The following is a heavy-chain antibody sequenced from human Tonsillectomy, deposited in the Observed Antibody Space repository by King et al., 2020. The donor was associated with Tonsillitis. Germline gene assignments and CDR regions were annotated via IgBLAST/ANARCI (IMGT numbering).Heavy chain of an antibody. Sequence: VQLQESGPGLVKPSQTLSLTCTVSGGSISSGSYYWSWIRQPAGKGLEWIGRIYTSGSTNYNPSLKSRVTMSVDTSKNQFSLKLSSVTAADTAVYYCAREARGVIPHGAFDIWGQGTMVTVSS. V-gene: IGHV4-61*02. CDR2: IYTSGST. CDR3: AREARGVIPHGAFDI. CDR1: GGSISSGSYY. D-gene: IGHD3-10*01. J-gene: IGHJ3*02.